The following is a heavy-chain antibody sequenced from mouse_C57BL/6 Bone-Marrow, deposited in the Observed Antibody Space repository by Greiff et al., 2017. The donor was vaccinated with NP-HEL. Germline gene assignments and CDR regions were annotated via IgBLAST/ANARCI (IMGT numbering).Heavy chain of an antibody. V-gene: IGHV8-12*01. D-gene: IGHD4-1*01. CDR2: IYWDDDK. CDR3: ARRAGWDSWFAY. J-gene: IGHJ3*01. Sequence: QVTLKESGPGILQSSQTLSLTCSFSGFSLSTSGMGVSWIRQPSGKGLEWLAHIYWDDDKRYNPSLKSRLTISKDTSRNQVFLKITSVDTADTATYYCARRAGWDSWFAYWGQGTLVTVSA. CDR1: GFSLSTSGMG.